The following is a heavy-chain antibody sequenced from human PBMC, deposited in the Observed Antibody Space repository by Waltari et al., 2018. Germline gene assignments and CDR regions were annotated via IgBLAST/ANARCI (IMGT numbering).Heavy chain of an antibody. V-gene: IGHV4-34*01. J-gene: IGHJ6*03. CDR2: INHSGRT. Sequence: QVQLQQWGAGLLKPSETLSLTCVVSGGSFSGYYWRGIRQPPGKGLEWIGEINHSGRTNYNTSLKSRVTISIDTSKIQFSLKLRSVTVADTAVYYCARANTIFGVIRTWYYMDVWGKGTPVTVSS. D-gene: IGHD3-3*01. CDR1: GGSFSGYY. CDR3: ARANTIFGVIRTWYYMDV.